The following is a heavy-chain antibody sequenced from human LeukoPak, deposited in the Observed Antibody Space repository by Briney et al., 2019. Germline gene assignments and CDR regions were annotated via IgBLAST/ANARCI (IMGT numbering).Heavy chain of an antibody. J-gene: IGHJ4*02. CDR3: ASRTYTYDSSGYYRRNYYFDY. D-gene: IGHD3-22*01. CDR2: IIPIFGTT. CDR1: GYTFTGYY. V-gene: IGHV1-69*13. Sequence: SVKVSCKASGYTFTGYYMHWVRQAPGQGLEWMGGIIPIFGTTNYAQKLQGRVTITADESTSTAYMELSSLRSEDTAVYYCASRTYTYDSSGYYRRNYYFDYWGQGTLVTVSS.